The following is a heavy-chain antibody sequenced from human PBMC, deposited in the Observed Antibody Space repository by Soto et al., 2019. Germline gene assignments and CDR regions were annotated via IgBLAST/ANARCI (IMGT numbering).Heavy chain of an antibody. J-gene: IGHJ4*02. D-gene: IGHD3-16*02. CDR3: AGDSDYVWGTYLPFDY. CDR2: ISTYNGNT. V-gene: IGHV1-18*01. Sequence: QVQLVQSGGEVKKPGASVKVSCKASGYTFTSYGISWVRQAPGQGLEWMGWISTYNGNTNYVEKFQGRVTLTTDTSTSTADMERRSLRSDDTAVYYCAGDSDYVWGTYLPFDYWGQGTLVTASS. CDR1: GYTFTSYG.